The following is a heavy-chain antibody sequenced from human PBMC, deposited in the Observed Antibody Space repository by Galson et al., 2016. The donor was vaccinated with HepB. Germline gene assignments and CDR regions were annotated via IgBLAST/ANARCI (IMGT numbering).Heavy chain of an antibody. J-gene: IGHJ6*02. D-gene: IGHD3-3*01. CDR3: AGDRVYFRVDIGVVIRQYNYYSMDF. Sequence: SLRLSCAASGFTFSSHAMHWVRQAPGRGLEWVALISYDGRDKYYADPVKGRFIISRDNSKNTLYLQVSSLRGEDTAVYYCAGDRVYFRVDIGVVIRQYNYYSMDFWGQGTAVTVSS. CDR1: GFTFSSHA. CDR2: ISYDGRDK. V-gene: IGHV3-30*04.